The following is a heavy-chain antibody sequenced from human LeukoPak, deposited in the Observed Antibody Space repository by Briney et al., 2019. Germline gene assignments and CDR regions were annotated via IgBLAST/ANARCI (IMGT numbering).Heavy chain of an antibody. V-gene: IGHV3-74*01. Sequence: GGPLRLSCAASGFTFSPYWMHWVRQVPGKGLVWVSCIKRGGSFTSIADSAKGRFTISRDNAKNSLYLQMDSLRAEDTAVYYCVGGITMIRGVTPFYSYGMDVWGQGTTVTVSS. D-gene: IGHD3-10*01. CDR3: VGGITMIRGVTPFYSYGMDV. CDR1: GFTFSPYW. J-gene: IGHJ6*02. CDR2: IKRGGSFT.